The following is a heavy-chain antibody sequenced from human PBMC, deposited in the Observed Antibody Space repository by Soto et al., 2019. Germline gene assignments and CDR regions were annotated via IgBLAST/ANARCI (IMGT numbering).Heavy chain of an antibody. D-gene: IGHD2-8*01. CDR1: GYTFTSYG. CDR3: ARVMRAAPGKNWFDP. CDR2: ISAYNGNT. J-gene: IGHJ5*02. V-gene: IGHV1-18*01. Sequence: GASVKVSCKASGYTFTSYGISWVRQAPGQGLEWMGWISAYNGNTNYAQKLQGRVTMTTDTSTSTAYMELRSLRSDDTAVYYCARVMRAAPGKNWFDPWGQGTLVNVSS.